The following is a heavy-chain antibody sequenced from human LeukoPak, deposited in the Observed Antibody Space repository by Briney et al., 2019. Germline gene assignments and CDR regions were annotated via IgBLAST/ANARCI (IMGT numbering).Heavy chain of an antibody. J-gene: IGHJ6*02. CDR2: ISSSGSTI. Sequence: GGSLRLSCAGSGFTFSDYYMNWIRQAPGKGLEWVSYISSSGSTIYYADSVKGRFTSSRDNTKNSLFLQMNTLRAEDTAVYYCARKGKLAYYGMDVWGHGTTVTVSS. CDR1: GFTFSDYY. D-gene: IGHD4-23*01. V-gene: IGHV3-11*01. CDR3: ARKGKLAYYGMDV.